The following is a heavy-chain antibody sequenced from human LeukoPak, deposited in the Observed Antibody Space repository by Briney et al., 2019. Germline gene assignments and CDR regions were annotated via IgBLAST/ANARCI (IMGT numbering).Heavy chain of an antibody. V-gene: IGHV1-8*01. Sequence: VASVHVSCKSSGYTFTSYDINWVRQATGQGLEWMGWMNPNSGNIGYAQKFQGRVTMTKNTSITTAYMELSSLRSEDTAVYYCARALSWTTESYYYMDVWGKGTTVTVSS. CDR1: GYTFTSYD. CDR3: ARALSWTTESYYYMDV. D-gene: IGHD3/OR15-3a*01. CDR2: MNPNSGNI. J-gene: IGHJ6*03.